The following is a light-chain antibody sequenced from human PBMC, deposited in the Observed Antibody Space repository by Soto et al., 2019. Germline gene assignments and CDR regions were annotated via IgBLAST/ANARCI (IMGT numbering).Light chain of an antibody. J-gene: IGLJ1*01. CDR3: SSYAGSNNPYV. CDR1: SSDVDGYNY. V-gene: IGLV2-8*01. Sequence: QSVLTQPPSASGSPGQSVTISCTRTSSDVDGYNYVSWYQQHPGKAPKLMIYEVSKRPSGVPDRFSGSKSGNTASLTVSGLQAEDEADYYCSSYAGSNNPYVFGTGTKVTVL. CDR2: EVS.